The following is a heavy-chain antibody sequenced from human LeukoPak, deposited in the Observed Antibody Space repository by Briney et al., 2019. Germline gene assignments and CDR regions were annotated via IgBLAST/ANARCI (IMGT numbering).Heavy chain of an antibody. D-gene: IGHD3-22*01. CDR3: ARDQHYYDSSGYYLGLD. Sequence: ASVKVSCKASGYTFTSYGISWVRQAPGQGLEWMGWISAYNGNTNYAQKRQGRVTMTTDTSTSTAYMELRSLRSDDTAVYYCARDQHYYDSSGYYLGLDRGQGTLVTVSS. CDR1: GYTFTSYG. CDR2: ISAYNGNT. V-gene: IGHV1-18*01. J-gene: IGHJ4*02.